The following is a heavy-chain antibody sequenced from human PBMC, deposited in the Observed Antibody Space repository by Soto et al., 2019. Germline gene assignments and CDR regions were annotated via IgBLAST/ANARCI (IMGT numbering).Heavy chain of an antibody. CDR1: GGRFNNNA. CDR3: TRVDHGGNFES. Sequence: QVQLVQSGAEVKKPGSSVKVSCKVSGGRFNNNAISWLRQAPGQGLEWMGGIIAIFDKANYAQKFQDRVTMTADESTSTAYMELSSLRSDDTAVYFCTRVDHGGNFESCGQGSLVTVSS. J-gene: IGHJ4*02. D-gene: IGHD4-17*01. V-gene: IGHV1-69*12. CDR2: IIAIFDKA.